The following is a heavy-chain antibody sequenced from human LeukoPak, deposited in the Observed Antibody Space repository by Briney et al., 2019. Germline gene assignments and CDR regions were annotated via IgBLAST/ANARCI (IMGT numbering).Heavy chain of an antibody. CDR3: ARAGPSSGYYRDDAFDV. J-gene: IGHJ3*01. V-gene: IGHV3-21*04. D-gene: IGHD3-22*01. Sequence: PGGSLRLSCAGSGFTFSSYSMNWVRQAPGKGLEWVSSITSSNNYIYYADSMKGRFTISRDNAKNSLYLQMKSLRAEDTAIYYCARAGPSSGYYRDDAFDVWGQGTMVTVSS. CDR1: GFTFSSYS. CDR2: ITSSNNYI.